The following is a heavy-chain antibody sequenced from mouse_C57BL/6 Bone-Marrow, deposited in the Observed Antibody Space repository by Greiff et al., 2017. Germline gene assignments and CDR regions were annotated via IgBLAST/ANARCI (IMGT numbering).Heavy chain of an antibody. Sequence: VQLQQPGAELVKPGASVKLSCKASGYTFTSYWMHWVMQRPGRGLAWIGRIDSNSGGAKYTEKFKCKATLTVYKPSSTSYMQLSSLTSEDSAVYYCARSGSSYYYAMDYWGQGTSVTVS. D-gene: IGHD1-1*01. CDR1: GYTFTSYW. J-gene: IGHJ4*01. CDR3: ARSGSSYYYAMDY. CDR2: IDSNSGGA. V-gene: IGHV1-72*01.